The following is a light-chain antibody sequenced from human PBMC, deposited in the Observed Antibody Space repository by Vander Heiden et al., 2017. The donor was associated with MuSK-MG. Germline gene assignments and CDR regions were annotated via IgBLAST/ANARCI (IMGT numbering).Light chain of an antibody. J-gene: IGKJ1*01. CDR3: KQNNCYSTWT. V-gene: IGKV1-5*03. CDR2: KAS. Sequence: DIQMTQSPSTLSASVGDRVTITCRASQSISSWLAWYQQKPGKAPKLLIYKASSLESGVPSRFSGSGSGTEFTLTISSRQPDDFAPYYCKQNNCYSTWTFGQGTKVEIK. CDR1: QSISSW.